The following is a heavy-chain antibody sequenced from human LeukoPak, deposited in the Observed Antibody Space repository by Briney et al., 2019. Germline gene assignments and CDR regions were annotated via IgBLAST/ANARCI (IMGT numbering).Heavy chain of an antibody. CDR1: GYTFTSYD. CDR3: ARGQSSDGYGSGPDFDH. Sequence: ASVKVSCKASGYTFTSYDINWVRQATGQGIEWMGWMDPNSGNTGYAQKFQGRVTMTRNTSISTAYMELSSLRSEDTAVYYCARGQSSDGYGSGPDFDHWGQGTLVTVSS. D-gene: IGHD3-10*01. V-gene: IGHV1-8*01. J-gene: IGHJ4*02. CDR2: MDPNSGNT.